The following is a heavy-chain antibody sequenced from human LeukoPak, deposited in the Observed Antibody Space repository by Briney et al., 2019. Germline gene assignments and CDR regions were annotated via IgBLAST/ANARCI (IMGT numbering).Heavy chain of an antibody. Sequence: PGGSLRLSCAASGFTFRRDSMSSVCAAPGKRLEWGSPIISSSSYISYADSVKGRFTISRDNAKNSLYLQMNSLRAEDTAVYYCARDPAASDIVVVPADCWGQGTLVTVSS. J-gene: IGHJ4*02. V-gene: IGHV3-21*01. CDR2: IISSSSYI. CDR1: GFTFRRDS. CDR3: ARDPAASDIVVVPADC. D-gene: IGHD2-2*01.